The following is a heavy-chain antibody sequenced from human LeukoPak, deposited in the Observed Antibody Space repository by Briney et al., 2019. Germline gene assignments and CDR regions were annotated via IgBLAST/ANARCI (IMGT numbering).Heavy chain of an antibody. CDR2: INHSGST. V-gene: IGHV4-34*01. J-gene: IGHJ4*02. CDR3: ARGLQNVLLWFGESPKKYYFDY. CDR1: GGSFSGYY. D-gene: IGHD3-10*01. Sequence: KPSETLSLTCAVYGGSFSGYYWSWIRQPPGKGLEWIGVINHSGSTNYNPSLKSRVTISVDTSKNQFSLKLSSVTAADTAVYYCARGLQNVLLWFGESPKKYYFDYWGQGTLVTVSS.